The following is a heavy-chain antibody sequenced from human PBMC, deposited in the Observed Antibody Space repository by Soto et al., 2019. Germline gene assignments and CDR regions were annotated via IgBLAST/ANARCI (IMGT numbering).Heavy chain of an antibody. J-gene: IGHJ4*02. Sequence: PSETLSLTCSASGGSITSSSHFWGWVRQAPGKGLEWVSAISGSGGSTYYADSVKGRFTISRDNSKNTLYLQMNSLRAEDTAVYYCAKDPWAHSSSWYFDYWGQGTLVTVSS. D-gene: IGHD6-13*01. V-gene: IGHV3-23*01. CDR1: GGSITSSSHF. CDR2: ISGSGGST. CDR3: AKDPWAHSSSWYFDY.